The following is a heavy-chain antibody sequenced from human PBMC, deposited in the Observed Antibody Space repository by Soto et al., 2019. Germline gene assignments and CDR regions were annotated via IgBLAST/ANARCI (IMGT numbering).Heavy chain of an antibody. CDR2: ISGSGGST. J-gene: IGHJ4*02. D-gene: IGHD6-13*01. V-gene: IGHV3-23*01. CDR1: GFTFSSYA. Sequence: EVQLLESGGGLVQPGGSLRLSCAASGFTFSSYAMSWVRQAPGKGLEWVSAISGSGGSTYYADSVKGRFTISRDNSKNTLYLQMNSRRAEATAVYYCAKDESSSWYRDWGQGTLVTVSS. CDR3: AKDESSSWYRD.